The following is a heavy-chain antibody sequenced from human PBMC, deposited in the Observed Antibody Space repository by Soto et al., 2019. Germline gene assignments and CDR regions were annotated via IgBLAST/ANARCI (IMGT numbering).Heavy chain of an antibody. CDR3: ARVGYCSSTSCRNFNWFDP. J-gene: IGHJ5*02. Sequence: PGKCLEWVSYISGSSRTIYYVDSVKGRFTISRDNAKNSLYLQMNSLRAEDTAVYYCARVGYCSSTSCRNFNWFDPWGQGTLVTVSS. D-gene: IGHD2-2*01. V-gene: IGHV3-48*01. CDR2: ISGSSRTI.